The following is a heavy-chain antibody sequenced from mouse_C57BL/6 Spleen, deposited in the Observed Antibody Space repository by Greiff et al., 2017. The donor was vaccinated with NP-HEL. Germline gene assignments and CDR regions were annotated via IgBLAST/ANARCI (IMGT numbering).Heavy chain of an antibody. J-gene: IGHJ4*01. Sequence: VQLQQSGAELVKPGASVKLSCKASGYTFTSYWMHWVKQRPGRGLEWIGRIDPNSGGTKYNEKFKSKATLTVVKPSSTAYMQLSSLTSEDSAVYYCASYSNFYYYAMDYWGQGTSVTVSS. CDR3: ASYSNFYYYAMDY. V-gene: IGHV1-72*01. CDR1: GYTFTSYW. CDR2: IDPNSGGT. D-gene: IGHD2-5*01.